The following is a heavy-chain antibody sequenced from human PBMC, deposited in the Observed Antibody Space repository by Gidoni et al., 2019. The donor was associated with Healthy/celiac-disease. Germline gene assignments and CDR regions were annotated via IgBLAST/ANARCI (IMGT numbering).Heavy chain of an antibody. J-gene: IGHJ3*01. V-gene: IGHV3-30*03. CDR2: ISYDGSNK. D-gene: IGHD6-13*01. CDR1: GFTFSSYG. CDR3: ARDSGLAA. Sequence: QVQLVESGGGVVQPGRSLRLSCAASGFTFSSYGMHWVRQAPGKGLEGVAVISYDGSNKYYADSVKGRFTISRDNSKNTLYLQMNSLRADDTAVYYCARDSGLAAWGQGTMVTVSS.